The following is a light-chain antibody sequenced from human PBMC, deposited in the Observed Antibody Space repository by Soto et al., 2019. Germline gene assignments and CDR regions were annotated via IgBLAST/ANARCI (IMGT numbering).Light chain of an antibody. CDR2: EVS. CDR1: SSDVGSYNL. J-gene: IGLJ1*01. CDR3: CSYAGSSTFEVIV. V-gene: IGLV2-23*02. Sequence: QSVLTQPASVSGSPGQSITISCTGTSSDVGSYNLVSWYQQHPGKAPKLMIYEVSKRPSGVSNRFSGSKPGNTASLTISGFQAEDEADYYCCSYAGSSTFEVIVFGTGTKVTVL.